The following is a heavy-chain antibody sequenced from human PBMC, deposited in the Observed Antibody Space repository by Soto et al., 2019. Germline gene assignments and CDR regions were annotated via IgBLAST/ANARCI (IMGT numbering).Heavy chain of an antibody. CDR2: IKSKTDGGTT. D-gene: IGHD4-17*01. V-gene: IGHV3-15*01. Sequence: GGSLRLSCAASGFTFTNAWMSWVRQAPGKGLEWVGRIKSKTDGGTTDYATPVKGRFTISRDDSKNTLYLQMNSLKTEDTAVYYCTTARGTYGAEYFQHWGQGTLVTVSS. J-gene: IGHJ1*01. CDR3: TTARGTYGAEYFQH. CDR1: GFTFTNAW.